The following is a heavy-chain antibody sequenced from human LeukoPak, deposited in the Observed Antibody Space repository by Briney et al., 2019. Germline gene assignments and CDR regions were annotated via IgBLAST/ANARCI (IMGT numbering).Heavy chain of an antibody. CDR1: GYTLTELS. Sequence: GASVKVSCMVSGYTLTELSMHWVRQAPGKGLEWMGGFDPEDGETIYAQKFQGRVTMTEDTSTDTAYMELSSVRSEDTAVYYCATGDSGSYREAFDIWGQGTMVTVSS. CDR2: FDPEDGET. D-gene: IGHD1-26*01. CDR3: ATGDSGSYREAFDI. V-gene: IGHV1-24*01. J-gene: IGHJ3*02.